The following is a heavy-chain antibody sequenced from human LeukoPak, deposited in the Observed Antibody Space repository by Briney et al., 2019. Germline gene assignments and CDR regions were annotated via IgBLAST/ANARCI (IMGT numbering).Heavy chain of an antibody. J-gene: IGHJ4*02. CDR3: ARVRPWYSSSWYYFDY. CDR1: GGSISSDY. V-gene: IGHV4-59*01. Sequence: PSETLSLTCTVSGGSISSDYWSWIRQPPGKGLEWIGYIYYSGSTNYNPSHKSRVTISVDTSKNQFSLKLSSVTAADTAVYYCARVRPWYSSSWYYFDYWGQGTLVTVSS. CDR2: IYYSGST. D-gene: IGHD6-13*01.